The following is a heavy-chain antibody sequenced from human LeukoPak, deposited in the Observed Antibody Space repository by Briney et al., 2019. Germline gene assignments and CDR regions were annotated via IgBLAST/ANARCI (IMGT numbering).Heavy chain of an antibody. CDR1: GSSITSGGYY. V-gene: IGHV4-31*03. J-gene: IGHJ4*02. CDR3: ARGSTGDKSNN. CDR2: IYYSGTT. Sequence: PSDTLSLTRTVSGSSITSGGYYWSWIRQPPGKGLEWIGYIYYSGTTSYNPSLKSRLTISLDTSENQFSLKLSSVTAADTAVYYCARGSTGDKSNNWGQGTLVTVSS. D-gene: IGHD7-27*01.